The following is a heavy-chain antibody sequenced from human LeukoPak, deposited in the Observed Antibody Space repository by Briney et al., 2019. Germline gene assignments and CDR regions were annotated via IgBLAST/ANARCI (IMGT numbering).Heavy chain of an antibody. CDR1: GFIFRDYS. Sequence: PGGSLRLSCAASGFIFRDYSMNWVRQAPGKGLEWVSVIYSGGSTYYADSVKGRFTISRDNSKNTLYLQMNSLRAEDTAVYYCARDYYWGQGTLVTVSS. CDR3: ARDYY. J-gene: IGHJ4*02. CDR2: IYSGGST. V-gene: IGHV3-53*01.